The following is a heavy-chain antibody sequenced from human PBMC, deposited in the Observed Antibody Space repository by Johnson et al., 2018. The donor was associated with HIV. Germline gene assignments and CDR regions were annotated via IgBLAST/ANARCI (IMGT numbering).Heavy chain of an antibody. V-gene: IGHV3-30-3*01. CDR2: ISYDGSNK. Sequence: QMQLVESGGGVVQPGRSLRLSCAASGFTFSSYAMHWVRQAPGKGLEWVAVISYDGSNKYYADSVKGRFTISRDNSKNTLYLQMNSLRAEDTAVYYCARVVRKGGAHHDAFDIWGQGTMVTVSS. J-gene: IGHJ3*02. CDR1: GFTFSSYA. CDR3: ARVVRKGGAHHDAFDI. D-gene: IGHD1-26*01.